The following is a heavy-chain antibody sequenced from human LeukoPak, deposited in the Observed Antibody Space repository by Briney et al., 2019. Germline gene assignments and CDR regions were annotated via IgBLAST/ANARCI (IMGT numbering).Heavy chain of an antibody. D-gene: IGHD4-11*01. V-gene: IGHV4-4*07. Sequence: PSETLSLTCTVSGGSLSSYYWSWIRQPAGKGLEWIGRIYTSGSTNYNPSLRSRVTMSVDTSKNQFSLKLSSVTAADTAVYYCARDRDSNSPLANWFDPWGQGTLVTVSS. J-gene: IGHJ5*02. CDR2: IYTSGST. CDR3: ARDRDSNSPLANWFDP. CDR1: GGSLSSYY.